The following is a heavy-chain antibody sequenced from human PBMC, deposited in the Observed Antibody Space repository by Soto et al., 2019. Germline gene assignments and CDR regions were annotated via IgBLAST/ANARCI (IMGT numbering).Heavy chain of an antibody. CDR1: GYALTELS. CDR2: FDPEDGET. Sequence: GASVKVSCKVSGYALTELSMHWVRQAPGKGLEWMGGFDPEDGETIYAQKFRGRVTMTEDTSTDTAYMELSSLRSEDTAVYYCATSSPLRDGQLEDYYGMDVWGQGTTVTVSS. V-gene: IGHV1-24*01. CDR3: ATSSPLRDGQLEDYYGMDV. D-gene: IGHD3-3*01. J-gene: IGHJ6*02.